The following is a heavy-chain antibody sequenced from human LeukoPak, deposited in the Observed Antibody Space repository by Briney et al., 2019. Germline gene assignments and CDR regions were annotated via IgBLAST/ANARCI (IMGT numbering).Heavy chain of an antibody. CDR1: GGSISSNNYY. J-gene: IGHJ4*02. V-gene: IGHV4-39*01. CDR2: IYYSGST. Sequence: KPSETLSLTCTVSGGSISSNNYYWGWIRQPPGKGLEWIGSIYYSGSTYYNPSLKSRVTISVDTSKNQFSLKLSSVTAADTAVYYCAITGGTYDFWSGYPMDYWGQGTLVTASS. CDR3: AITGGTYDFWSGYPMDY. D-gene: IGHD3-3*01.